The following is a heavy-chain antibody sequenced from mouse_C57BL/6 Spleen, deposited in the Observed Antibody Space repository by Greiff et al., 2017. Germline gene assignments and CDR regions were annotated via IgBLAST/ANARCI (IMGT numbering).Heavy chain of an antibody. Sequence: VQLQQPGAELVRPGSSVKLSCKASGYTFTSYWMHWVKQRPIQGLEWIGNIDPSDSETHYNQKFKDKATLTVDKSSSTAYMQLSSLTSEDSAVYYCARSASIGYFDVWGTGTTVTVSS. V-gene: IGHV1-52*01. J-gene: IGHJ1*03. D-gene: IGHD2-14*01. CDR2: IDPSDSET. CDR3: ARSASIGYFDV. CDR1: GYTFTSYW.